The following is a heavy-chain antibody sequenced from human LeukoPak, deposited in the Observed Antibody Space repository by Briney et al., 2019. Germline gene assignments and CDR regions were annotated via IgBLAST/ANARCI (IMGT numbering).Heavy chain of an antibody. CDR3: AKDTSSGFPGDGMDV. CDR2: ISWDSGSI. J-gene: IGHJ6*02. Sequence: GGSPRLSCAASGFTFDDYAMHWVRQAPGKGLEWVSGISWDSGSIGYADSVKGRFTISRDNAKNSLYLQMNSLRAEDTALYYCAKDTSSGFPGDGMDVWGQGTTVTVSS. V-gene: IGHV3-9*01. CDR1: GFTFDDYA. D-gene: IGHD6-19*01.